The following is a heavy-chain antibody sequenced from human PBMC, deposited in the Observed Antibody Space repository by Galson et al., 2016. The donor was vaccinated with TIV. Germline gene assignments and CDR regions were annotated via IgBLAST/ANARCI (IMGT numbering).Heavy chain of an antibody. J-gene: IGHJ5*02. CDR3: ARGSRYHIQNNWFDP. D-gene: IGHD1-14*01. V-gene: IGHV1-69*01. Sequence: SGGTFRSYAIIWERQAPGQGLEWMGGISAIFGTANYAPKFQGRVTITADESTNTAYMELSSLRSEDTAIYYCARGSRYHIQNNWFDPRGQGTLVTVSS. CDR2: ISAIFGTA. CDR1: GGTFRSYA.